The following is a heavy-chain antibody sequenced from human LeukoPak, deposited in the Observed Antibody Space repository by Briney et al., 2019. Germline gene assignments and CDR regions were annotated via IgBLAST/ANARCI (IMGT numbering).Heavy chain of an antibody. Sequence: SVKVSCKASGYTFTGYYMHWVRQAPGQGLEWMGGIIPIFGTANYAQKFQGRVTITADKSTSTAYMELSSLRSEDTAVYYCARELYSYGFGYWGQGTLVTVSS. V-gene: IGHV1-69*06. J-gene: IGHJ4*02. CDR1: GYTFTGYY. CDR2: IIPIFGTA. CDR3: ARELYSYGFGY. D-gene: IGHD5-18*01.